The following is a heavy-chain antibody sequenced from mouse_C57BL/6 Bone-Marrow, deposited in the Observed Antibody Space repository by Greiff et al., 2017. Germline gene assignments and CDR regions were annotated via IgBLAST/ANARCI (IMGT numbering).Heavy chain of an antibody. V-gene: IGHV3-6*01. CDR1: GYSITSGYY. CDR2: ISYDGSN. CDR3: AKGYDYDPSYFDY. Sequence: VQLQQSGPGLVKPSQSLSLTCSVTGYSITSGYYWNWIRQFPGNKLEWMGYISYDGSNNYNPSLQNRISITRDTSKNQFFLKLNSVTTEDTATYYCAKGYDYDPSYFDYWGQGTTLTVSS. D-gene: IGHD2-4*01. J-gene: IGHJ2*01.